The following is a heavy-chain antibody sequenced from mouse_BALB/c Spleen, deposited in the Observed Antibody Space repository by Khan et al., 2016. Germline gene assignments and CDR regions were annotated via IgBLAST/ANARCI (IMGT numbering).Heavy chain of an antibody. CDR2: INTYTGEP. V-gene: IGHV9-3-1*01. J-gene: IGHJ2*01. Sequence: QIQLVQSGPELKKPGETVKISCKASGYTFTNYGMNWVKQAPGKGLKWMGWINTYTGEPTYADDFKGRFAFSLETSASTAYLQINNLKKEDTATYFCARPYYGSSYFDYWGQGTTLTVSS. CDR1: GYTFTNYG. D-gene: IGHD1-1*01. CDR3: ARPYYGSSYFDY.